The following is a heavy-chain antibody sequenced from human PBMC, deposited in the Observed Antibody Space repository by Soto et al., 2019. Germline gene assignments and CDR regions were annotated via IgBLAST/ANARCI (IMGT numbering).Heavy chain of an antibody. Sequence: GGSLRLSCAASGFSFSSLWMNWVRQAPGKGLEWVSSISSSSTYIYYADSVKGRFTISRDNAKNSLFLQMNSLRAEDTAVYYCARGRGYFDSSDYYEDFWGQGTKVTVSS. D-gene: IGHD3-22*01. CDR2: ISSSSTYI. CDR3: ARGRGYFDSSDYYEDF. V-gene: IGHV3-21*01. CDR1: GFSFSSLW. J-gene: IGHJ4*02.